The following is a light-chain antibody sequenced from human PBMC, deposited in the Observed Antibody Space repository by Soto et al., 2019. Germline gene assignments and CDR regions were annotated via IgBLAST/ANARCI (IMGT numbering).Light chain of an antibody. CDR3: MQSQQSPPT. Sequence: DTVMTHSPLSLPVTPGEPASISCSSSQSLLQSNGYNYLDWYLQKPGQSPQLLIYFGSYRASGVPDRFSGSGSGTDFTLKIRRVEAEDVGVYYCMQSQQSPPTFGQGTKVEI. J-gene: IGKJ1*01. V-gene: IGKV2-28*01. CDR1: QSLLQSNGYNY. CDR2: FGS.